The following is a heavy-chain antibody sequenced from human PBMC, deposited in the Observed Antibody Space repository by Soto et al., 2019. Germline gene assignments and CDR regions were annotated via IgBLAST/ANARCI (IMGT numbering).Heavy chain of an antibody. V-gene: IGHV3-48*02. Sequence: GGSLRLSCAASGFTFSSYSMNWVRQAPGKGLEWVSYISSSSSTIYYADSVKGRFTISRDNAKNSLYLQMNSLRDEDTAVYYCARELFYYDSSGHNYYYGMDVWGQGTTVTVSS. J-gene: IGHJ6*02. CDR3: ARELFYYDSSGHNYYYGMDV. D-gene: IGHD3-22*01. CDR1: GFTFSSYS. CDR2: ISSSSSTI.